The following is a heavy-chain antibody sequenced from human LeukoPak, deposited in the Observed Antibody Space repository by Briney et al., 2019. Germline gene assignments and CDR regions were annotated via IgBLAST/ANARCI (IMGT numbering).Heavy chain of an antibody. CDR2: VSSSGETT. D-gene: IGHD6-13*01. V-gene: IGHV3-21*04. Sequence: GGTLRLSCVGSGFSFSTYGMTWVRQAPGKGLEWVSSVSSSGETTYYADSVKGRFTISRDNAKNSLYLQMNSLRAEDTALYYCAKDRDDSSWYYFDYWGQGTLVTVSS. CDR1: GFSFSTYG. CDR3: AKDRDDSSWYYFDY. J-gene: IGHJ4*02.